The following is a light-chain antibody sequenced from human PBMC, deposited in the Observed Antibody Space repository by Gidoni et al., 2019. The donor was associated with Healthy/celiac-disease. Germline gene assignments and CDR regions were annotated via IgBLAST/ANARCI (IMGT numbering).Light chain of an antibody. CDR1: QSLLHSNGYNY. J-gene: IGKJ2*01. CDR3: MQALQTPRX. CDR2: LGS. Sequence: DIVMTQSPLSLPVTPGEPASISCRSSQSLLHSNGYNYLDWYLQKPGQSPQLLIYLGSTRASGVPDRFSGSGSGTDFTLKISRVEAEDVGVYYCMQALQTPRXFXQGTKLEIK. V-gene: IGKV2-28*01.